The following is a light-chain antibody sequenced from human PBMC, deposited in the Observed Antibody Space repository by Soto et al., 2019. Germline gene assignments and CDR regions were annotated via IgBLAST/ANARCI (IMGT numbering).Light chain of an antibody. J-gene: IGKJ1*01. Sequence: EVVLTQSPGTLSLSPGERTTLSCRASQSVADSYLAWYQQKTGRAPRHLFYAATGRATAIPDRFSGSGSGTDFPLTISTLEPDDFAVYYCHHFGSSPDTFGHGTKVE. CDR1: QSVADSY. CDR3: HHFGSSPDT. V-gene: IGKV3-20*01. CDR2: AAT.